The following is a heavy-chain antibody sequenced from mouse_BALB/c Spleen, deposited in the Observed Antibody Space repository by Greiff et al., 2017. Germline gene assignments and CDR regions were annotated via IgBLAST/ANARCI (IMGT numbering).Heavy chain of an antibody. CDR2: IYPSDSYT. CDR1: GYTFTSYW. CDR3: TRGYYGIYYAMDY. Sequence: QVHVKQPGAELVRPGASVKLSCKASGYTFTSYWINWVKQRPGQGLEWIGNIYPSDSYTNYNQKFKDKATLTVDKSSSTAYMQLSSPTSEDSAVYYCTRGYYGIYYAMDYWGQGTSVTVSS. J-gene: IGHJ4*01. V-gene: IGHV1-69*02. D-gene: IGHD2-1*01.